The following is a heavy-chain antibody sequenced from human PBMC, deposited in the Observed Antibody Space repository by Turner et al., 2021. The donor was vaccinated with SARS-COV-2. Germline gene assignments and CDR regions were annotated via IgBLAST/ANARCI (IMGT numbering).Heavy chain of an antibody. CDR3: APSPITMVRGVITFGWFDP. CDR2: IYYSGST. J-gene: IGHJ5*02. V-gene: IGHV4-39*01. CDR1: GGSISSSSYY. Sequence: QLQLQDSGPGLVKPSETLSLTCTVSGGSISSSSYYWGWIRQPPGKGLEWIGSIYYSGSTYYNPSLKSRVTISVDTSKNQFSLKLSSVTAADTAVYYCAPSPITMVRGVITFGWFDPWGQGTLVTVSS. D-gene: IGHD3-10*01.